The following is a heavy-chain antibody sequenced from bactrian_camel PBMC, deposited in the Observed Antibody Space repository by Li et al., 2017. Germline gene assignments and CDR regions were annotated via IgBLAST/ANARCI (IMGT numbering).Heavy chain of an antibody. Sequence: DVQLVESGGGSVQAGGSLKLSCTTSGVTFDESDMGWYRQVPGDECEMVSSISSVRNTYYSGAVKGRFTITHDNAKNTVYLQMNSLKPEDTVVYYCAAAFRGALPRVPGAKCPWGYEYNYWGQGTQVTVS. CDR3: AAAFRGALPRVPGAKCPWGYEYNY. CDR1: GVTFDESD. CDR2: ISSVRNT. V-gene: IGHV3S66*01. D-gene: IGHD6*01. J-gene: IGHJ4*01.